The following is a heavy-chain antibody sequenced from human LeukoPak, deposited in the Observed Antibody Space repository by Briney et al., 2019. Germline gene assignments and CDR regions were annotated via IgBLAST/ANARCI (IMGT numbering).Heavy chain of an antibody. D-gene: IGHD5-18*01. Sequence: PGGSLRLSCAASGFTFSSYSMNWVRQAPGKGLEWVSSISSSSSYIYYADSVKGRFTISRDNAKNSLYLQMNSLRAEDTAVYYCARALRFRGYSYAHRGGRFDYWGQGTLVTVSS. CDR1: GFTFSSYS. CDR3: ARALRFRGYSYAHRGGRFDY. CDR2: ISSSSSYI. V-gene: IGHV3-21*01. J-gene: IGHJ4*02.